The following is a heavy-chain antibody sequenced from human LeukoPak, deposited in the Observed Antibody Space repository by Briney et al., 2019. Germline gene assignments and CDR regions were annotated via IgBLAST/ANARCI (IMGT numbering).Heavy chain of an antibody. V-gene: IGHV1-18*01. CDR2: ISAYNGNT. Sequence: GASVKVSCKASGYTFTSYGISWVRQAPGQGLEWRGWISAYNGNTNYAQKLQGRVTMTTDTSTSTAYMELRGLRSDDTAVYYCARDARYVEMATMNAFDIWGQGTMVTVSS. D-gene: IGHD5-24*01. J-gene: IGHJ3*02. CDR1: GYTFTSYG. CDR3: ARDARYVEMATMNAFDI.